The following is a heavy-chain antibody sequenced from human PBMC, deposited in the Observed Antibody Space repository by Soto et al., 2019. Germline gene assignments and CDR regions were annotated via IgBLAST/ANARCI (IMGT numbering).Heavy chain of an antibody. Sequence: GGSLILSCAASGFTFSSYGMHWVRQAPGKGLEWVAVIWYDGSNKYYADSVKGRFTISRDNSKNTLYLQMNSLRAEDTAVYYCAVGYSGYDLLAYWGQGTLVTVSS. J-gene: IGHJ4*02. CDR1: GFTFSSYG. CDR2: IWYDGSNK. CDR3: AVGYSGYDLLAY. V-gene: IGHV3-33*01. D-gene: IGHD5-12*01.